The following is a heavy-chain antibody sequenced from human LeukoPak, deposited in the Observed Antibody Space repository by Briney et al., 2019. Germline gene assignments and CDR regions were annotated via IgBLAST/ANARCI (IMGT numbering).Heavy chain of an antibody. Sequence: PSETLSLTCTVSGGSISSGDYYWSWIRQPPGKGLEWIGYIYYSGSTYYNPSLKSRVTISVDTSKNQFSLKLSSVTAADTAVYYCARSWGFYYYDSSGYFAYWGQGTLVTVSS. J-gene: IGHJ4*02. D-gene: IGHD3-22*01. CDR3: ARSWGFYYYDSSGYFAY. CDR2: IYYSGST. CDR1: GGSISSGDYY. V-gene: IGHV4-30-4*01.